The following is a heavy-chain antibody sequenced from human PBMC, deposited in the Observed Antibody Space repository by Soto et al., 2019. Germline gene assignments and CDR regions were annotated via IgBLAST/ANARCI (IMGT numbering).Heavy chain of an antibody. CDR3: TAYSSGWYVA. CDR2: IRSKANSYAT. D-gene: IGHD6-19*01. V-gene: IGHV3-73*01. Sequence: EVQLVESGGGLVQPGGSLKLSCAASGFTFSGSAMHWVRQASGKGLEWVGRIRSKANSYATAYAASVKGRFTIYRDDSKNTAYLQINSLKAEDTAVYYCTAYSSGWYVAWGQGTLVTVSS. CDR1: GFTFSGSA. J-gene: IGHJ5*02.